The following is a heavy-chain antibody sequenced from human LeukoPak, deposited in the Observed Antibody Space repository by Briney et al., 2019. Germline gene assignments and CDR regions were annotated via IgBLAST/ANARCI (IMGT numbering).Heavy chain of an antibody. V-gene: IGHV3-23*01. CDR2: ISGSGGST. CDR1: GFTFSSYA. J-gene: IGHJ4*02. Sequence: PGGSLRLSCAASGFTFSSYAMSWVRQAPGKGLEWVLVISGSGGSTYYADSVKGRFTISRDNSKNTLYLQMNSLRAEDTAIYYCAKDRLSNGDPAGYWGQGTLVTVSS. CDR3: AKDRLSNGDPAGY. D-gene: IGHD4-17*01.